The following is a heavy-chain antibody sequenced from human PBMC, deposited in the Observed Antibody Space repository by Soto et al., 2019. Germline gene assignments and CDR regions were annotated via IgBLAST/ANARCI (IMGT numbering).Heavy chain of an antibody. CDR2: IVVGSGNT. V-gene: IGHV1-58*01. J-gene: IGHJ6*02. CDR3: AAAYSGSYYYYYGMDV. CDR1: GFTFTSSA. Sequence: GASVKVSCKASGFTFTSSAVQWVRQARGQRLEWIGWIVVGSGNTNYAQKFQERVTITRDMSTSTAYMELSSLRSEDTAVYYCAAAYSGSYYYYYGMDVWGQGTTVTVSS. D-gene: IGHD1-26*01.